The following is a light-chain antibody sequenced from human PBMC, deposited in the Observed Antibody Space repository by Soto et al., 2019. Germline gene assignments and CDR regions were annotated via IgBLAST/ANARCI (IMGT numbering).Light chain of an antibody. CDR1: QSVSSTY. J-gene: IGKJ1*01. Sequence: EIVLTQSPCTLSLSPGERATLPCRASQSVSSTYLAWYQQKPGQAPSLLMYGASSRSTGIPDRFSGSGSGTDFTLTISRLEPEDFAVYYCQQYNNWPWTFGQGTKVDIK. CDR2: GAS. V-gene: IGKV3-20*01. CDR3: QQYNNWPWT.